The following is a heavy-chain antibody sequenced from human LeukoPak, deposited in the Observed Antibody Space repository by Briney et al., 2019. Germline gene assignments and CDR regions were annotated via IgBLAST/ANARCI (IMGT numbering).Heavy chain of an antibody. CDR3: ASLTYYYDSSGYYYSPYFDY. Sequence: ASVKVSCKASGYTFTGYYMHWVRQAPGQGLEWMGRINPNSGGTNYAQKFQGRVTMTRDTSISTAYMELSSLRSEDMAVYYCASLTYYYDSSGYYYSPYFDYWGQGTLVTVSS. V-gene: IGHV1-2*06. CDR1: GYTFTGYY. J-gene: IGHJ4*02. CDR2: INPNSGGT. D-gene: IGHD3-22*01.